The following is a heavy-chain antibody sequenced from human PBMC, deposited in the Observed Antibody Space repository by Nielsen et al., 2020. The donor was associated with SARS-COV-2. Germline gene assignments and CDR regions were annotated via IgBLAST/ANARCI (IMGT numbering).Heavy chain of an antibody. J-gene: IGHJ4*02. Sequence: SVKVSCKASGGTFSSYAISWVRQAPGQGLEWMGRIIPILGIANYAQKFQGRVTITADKSTSTAYMELSSLRSEDTAVYYCARDAQKGWELLFQFDYWSQGTLVTVSS. CDR3: ARDAQKGWELLFQFDY. CDR2: IIPILGIA. V-gene: IGHV1-69*04. CDR1: GGTFSSYA. D-gene: IGHD1-26*01.